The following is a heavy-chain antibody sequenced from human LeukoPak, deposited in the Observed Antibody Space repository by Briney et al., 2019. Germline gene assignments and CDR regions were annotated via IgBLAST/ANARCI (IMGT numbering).Heavy chain of an antibody. CDR1: GITVSNYG. J-gene: IGHJ4*02. V-gene: IGHV3-23*01. D-gene: IGHD3-22*01. CDR3: AKRGVVIRVILVGFHKEAYYFDS. Sequence: PGGSLRLSCAVSGITVSNYGMSWVRQAPGKGLEWGAGISGSGGSTHYTDSVKGRFTISRDNPRNTLYLQMNSLRPEDTAVYFCAKRGVVIRVILVGFHKEAYYFDSWGQGALVTVSS. CDR2: ISGSGGST.